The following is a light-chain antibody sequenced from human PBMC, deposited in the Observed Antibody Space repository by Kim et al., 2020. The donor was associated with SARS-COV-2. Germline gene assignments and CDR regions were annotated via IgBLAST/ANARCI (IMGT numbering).Light chain of an antibody. CDR3: QLWDTTSDQPV. CDR2: YNI. V-gene: IGLV3-21*01. CDR1: NIGSRS. Sequence: APGTTATISCEADNIGSRSVHWYQHKPGHAPLLVIDYNIDRPSGIPERFSGSNSGNTATLTISRVEAGDEADYYCQLWDTTSDQPVLGGGTKLTVL. J-gene: IGLJ3*02.